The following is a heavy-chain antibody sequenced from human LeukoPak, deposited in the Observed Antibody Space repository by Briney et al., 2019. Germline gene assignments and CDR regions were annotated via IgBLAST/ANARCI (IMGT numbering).Heavy chain of an antibody. Sequence: GESLKISCKGSGYSFTNYWVGWVRQMPGKGLEWMGIIYPGDSDTRYSPSFQGQVTISADKSISTAYLQWSSLKASDTAMYYCARPYDYGGNSWYYWGQGTLVTVSS. V-gene: IGHV5-51*01. CDR1: GYSFTNYW. CDR2: IYPGDSDT. J-gene: IGHJ4*02. CDR3: ARPYDYGGNSWYY. D-gene: IGHD4-23*01.